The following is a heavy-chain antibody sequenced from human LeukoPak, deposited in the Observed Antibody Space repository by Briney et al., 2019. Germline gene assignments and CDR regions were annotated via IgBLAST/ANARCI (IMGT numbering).Heavy chain of an antibody. D-gene: IGHD6-13*01. CDR3: ARGRYVTTRGGAAAGFLDY. CDR2: INHGGST. CDR1: GGSFSGDF. Sequence: SETLSLTCAVYGGSFSGDFWSWVRQSPGKGLEWIGEINHGGSTTYNPSLQSRVTMSVDTSTNQISLKMTSVTAADTAVYYCARGRYVTTRGGAAAGFLDYWGQGTLVTVST. J-gene: IGHJ4*02. V-gene: IGHV4-34*01.